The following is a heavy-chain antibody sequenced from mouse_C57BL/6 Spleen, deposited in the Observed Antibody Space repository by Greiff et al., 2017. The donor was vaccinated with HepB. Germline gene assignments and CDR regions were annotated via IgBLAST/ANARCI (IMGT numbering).Heavy chain of an antibody. D-gene: IGHD1-1*01. CDR1: GYTFTSYW. Sequence: QVQLKQPGAELVKPGASVKLSCKASGYTFTSYWMQWVKQRPGQGLEWIGEIDPSDSYTNYNQKFKGKATLTVDTSSSTAYMQLSSLTSEDAAVYYCARGITTVDDYWGQGTTLTVSS. J-gene: IGHJ2*01. V-gene: IGHV1-50*01. CDR2: IDPSDSYT. CDR3: ARGITTVDDY.